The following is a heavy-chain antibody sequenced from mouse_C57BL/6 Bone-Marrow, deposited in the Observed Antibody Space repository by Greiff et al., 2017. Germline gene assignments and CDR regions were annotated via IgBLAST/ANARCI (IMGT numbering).Heavy chain of an antibody. CDR2: IDPANGNT. CDR1: GFNIKNTY. Sequence: VQLKESVAELVRPGASVKLSCTASGFNIKNTYMHWVKQRPEQGLEWIGRIDPANGNTKYAPKFQGKATITADTSSNKAYLQLSSLTSEDTAIYYCARRDYDYERNYAMDYWGQGTSVTVSS. D-gene: IGHD2-4*01. V-gene: IGHV14-3*01. CDR3: ARRDYDYERNYAMDY. J-gene: IGHJ4*01.